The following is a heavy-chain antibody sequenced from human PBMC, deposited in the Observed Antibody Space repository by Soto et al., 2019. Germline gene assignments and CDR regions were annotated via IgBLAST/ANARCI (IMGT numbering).Heavy chain of an antibody. V-gene: IGHV3-11*06. CDR3: ARQIAVAGLFDY. CDR2: ISTSGSDT. Sequence: VGSLRLSCAASGFTFSDYYMSWIRQAPGQGLEWISYISTSGSDTKYADSVKGRFTIFRDNAKNSLYLQMNSLRAEDTAVYHCARQIAVAGLFDYWGQGTLVTVS. CDR1: GFTFSDYY. D-gene: IGHD6-19*01. J-gene: IGHJ4*02.